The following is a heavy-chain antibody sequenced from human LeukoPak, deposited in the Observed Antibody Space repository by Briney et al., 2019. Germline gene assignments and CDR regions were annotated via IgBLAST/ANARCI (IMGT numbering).Heavy chain of an antibody. CDR3: AKESYDDSSGYDD. D-gene: IGHD3-22*01. Sequence: DSVKVSCKAPGYTFTDYGLHWVRQAPGQGLEWMGWISGYNGNTKYAQKFQDRVTLITDTSTSTASMEPRSLRSGDTGVYYCAKESYDDSSGYDDWGQGTLVTVSS. CDR1: GYTFTDYG. V-gene: IGHV1-18*01. CDR2: ISGYNGNT. J-gene: IGHJ4*02.